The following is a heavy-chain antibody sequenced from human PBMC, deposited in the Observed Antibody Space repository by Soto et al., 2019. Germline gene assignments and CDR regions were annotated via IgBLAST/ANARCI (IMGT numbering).Heavy chain of an antibody. CDR1: GGSISSGDYY. CDR3: ARGLVVATKFDY. D-gene: IGHD5-12*01. CDR2: IYYSGST. J-gene: IGHJ4*02. Sequence: SETLSLTCTVSGGSISSGDYYWSWIRQPPGKGLEWIGYIYYSGSTYYNPSLKSRLIISLDTSKNQFSLKLSSVTAADTAVYYCARGLVVATKFDYWGQGTLVTVSS. V-gene: IGHV4-30-4*01.